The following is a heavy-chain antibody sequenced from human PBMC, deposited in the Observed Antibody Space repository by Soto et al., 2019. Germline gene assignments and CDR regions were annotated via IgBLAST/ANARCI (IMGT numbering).Heavy chain of an antibody. Sequence: GETLKISCKCSGYRFSGYWIFWVRQTPGKGLEWMGRIDPSDSYITYSPSFQGHVIISADHSISTAYLQWSSLKASDTAMYYCARTDRDSSHYYNYYYGMDVGGQGTTVTDSS. CDR1: GYRFSGYW. CDR3: ARTDRDSSHYYNYYYGMDV. V-gene: IGHV5-10-1*01. CDR2: IDPSDSYI. D-gene: IGHD3-22*01. J-gene: IGHJ6*02.